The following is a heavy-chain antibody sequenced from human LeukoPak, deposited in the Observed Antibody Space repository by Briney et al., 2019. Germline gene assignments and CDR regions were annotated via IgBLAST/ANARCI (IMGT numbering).Heavy chain of an antibody. CDR3: ARHSTDYIMFDY. V-gene: IGHV1-69*13. Sequence: GASVTVSCKASGGTFSSYAISWVRQAPGQGLEWMGGIIPIFGTANYAQKFQGRVTITADESTSTAYMELSSLRSEDTAVYYCARHSTDYIMFDYWGQGTLVTVSS. CDR1: GGTFSSYA. CDR2: IIPIFGTA. D-gene: IGHD4-11*01. J-gene: IGHJ4*02.